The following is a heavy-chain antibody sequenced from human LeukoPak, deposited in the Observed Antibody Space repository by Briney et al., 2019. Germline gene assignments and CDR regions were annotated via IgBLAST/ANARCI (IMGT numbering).Heavy chain of an antibody. V-gene: IGHV3-30*01. CDR2: ISHDGNDK. J-gene: IGHJ6*03. D-gene: IGHD2-2*01. Sequence: GGSLRLSCAASGFTFSSYAMHWDRQAPGKGLEWVAFISHDGNDKYFADSVRGRFTISRDISKNTLYLQMNSLRAEDTAVYYCARSSISPHYYFYYMGVWGKGTTVTVSS. CDR1: GFTFSSYA. CDR3: ARSSISPHYYFYYMGV.